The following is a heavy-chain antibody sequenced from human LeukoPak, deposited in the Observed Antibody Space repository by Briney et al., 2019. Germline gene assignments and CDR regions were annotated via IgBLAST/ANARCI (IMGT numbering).Heavy chain of an antibody. J-gene: IGHJ5*02. CDR3: ARLIGFGRYCSSISCHNWFDP. CDR2: IYPGDSDT. Sequence: GESLKISCKGSGYSFTSYWFGWVRQMPGKGLEWMGIIYPGDSDTRYSPSFQGQVTISADKSISTAYLQWSSLKASDTAMYYCARLIGFGRYCSSISCHNWFDPWGQGTLVTVSS. V-gene: IGHV5-51*01. D-gene: IGHD2-2*01. CDR1: GYSFTSYW.